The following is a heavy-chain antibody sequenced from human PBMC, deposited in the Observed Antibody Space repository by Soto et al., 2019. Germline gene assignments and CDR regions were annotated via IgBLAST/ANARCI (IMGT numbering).Heavy chain of an antibody. D-gene: IGHD3-10*01. CDR2: IKSKTDGGTT. V-gene: IGHV3-15*07. CDR3: ATGRGGLRY. Sequence: EVQLVESGGDLAKPGGSLRLSCAVSGFTFSYAWMNWVRQAPGKGLEWVGRIKSKTDGGTTDYAAPVKVRFTISRDDSRNMVVLQKNSLGTEDTAVYYCATGRGGLRYWGQGPRVIVSS. CDR1: GFTFSYAW. J-gene: IGHJ4*02.